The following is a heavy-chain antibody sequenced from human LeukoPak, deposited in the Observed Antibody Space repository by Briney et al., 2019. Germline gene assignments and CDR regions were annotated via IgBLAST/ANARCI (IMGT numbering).Heavy chain of an antibody. CDR1: GYTFSIYS. V-gene: IGHV1-18*01. Sequence: ASVKVSCKASGYTFSIYSICWVRQAPGQGLEWMGWISAYNGNTNYAQKLQGRVTMTTDTSTSTAYMELRSLTSDDTAVYYCTRGEGYLDYWGQGTLVTVSS. D-gene: IGHD2-15*01. CDR2: ISAYNGNT. J-gene: IGHJ4*02. CDR3: TRGEGYLDY.